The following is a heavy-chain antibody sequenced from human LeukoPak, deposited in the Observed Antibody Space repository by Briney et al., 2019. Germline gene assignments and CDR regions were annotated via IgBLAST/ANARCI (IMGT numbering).Heavy chain of an antibody. CDR3: ARSDGYGLVGI. J-gene: IGHJ3*02. CDR1: GGSISSGSNY. V-gene: IGHV4-39*07. CDR2: IYSRGNT. Sequence: SETLSLTCTVSGGSISSGSNYWGWIRQPPGKTLEWIGSIYSRGNTYYNPSLESRVIILIDTAKNHFSLNLSSVTAADTAVYYCARSDGYGLVGIWGQGTMVTVSS. D-gene: IGHD3-10*01.